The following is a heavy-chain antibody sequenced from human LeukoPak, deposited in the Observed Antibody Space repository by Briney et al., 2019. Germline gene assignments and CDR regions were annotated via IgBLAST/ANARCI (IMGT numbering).Heavy chain of an antibody. Sequence: ASVKVSCKVSGYTLTELSMHWVRQAPGKGLEWMGGFDPEDGETIYAQKFQGRVTMTEDTSTDTAYMELSSLRSEDTAVYYCATDRQLAVAGTSSFDYWGQGTLVPVSS. CDR2: FDPEDGET. V-gene: IGHV1-24*01. J-gene: IGHJ4*02. CDR3: ATDRQLAVAGTSSFDY. CDR1: GYTLTELS. D-gene: IGHD6-19*01.